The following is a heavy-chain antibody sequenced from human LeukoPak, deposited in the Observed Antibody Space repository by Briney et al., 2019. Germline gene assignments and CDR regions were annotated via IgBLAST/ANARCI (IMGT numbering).Heavy chain of an antibody. CDR1: GFTFSSYG. Sequence: GGSLRLSCAASGFTFSSYGRHWVRQAPGKGLEGVAFIRYDGSNKYYADSVKGRFTISRDNSKNTLYLQMNSLRAEDAAVYYCAKSRGYSYGYEAYFDYWGQGTLVTVSS. CDR3: AKSRGYSYGYEAYFDY. J-gene: IGHJ4*02. CDR2: IRYDGSNK. V-gene: IGHV3-30*02. D-gene: IGHD5-18*01.